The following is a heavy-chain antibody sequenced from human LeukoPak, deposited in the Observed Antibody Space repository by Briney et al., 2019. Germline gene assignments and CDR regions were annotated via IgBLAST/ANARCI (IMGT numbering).Heavy chain of an antibody. Sequence: PSETLSLTCTVSGGSVTRDYWSWVRQPAGKGLEWIGRIYFSGGINYNPSLRSRVAMSVDTSKNQLSLRLSSVTAADTAVYYCARGAGPFDYWGQGTLVTVSS. CDR2: IYFSGGI. V-gene: IGHV4-4*07. CDR1: GGSVTRDY. J-gene: IGHJ4*02. D-gene: IGHD6-19*01. CDR3: ARGAGPFDY.